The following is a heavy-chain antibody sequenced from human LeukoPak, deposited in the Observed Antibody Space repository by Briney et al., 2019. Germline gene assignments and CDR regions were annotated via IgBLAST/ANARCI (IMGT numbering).Heavy chain of an antibody. D-gene: IGHD2-15*01. CDR3: AATDCSGGSCYSGWFDP. J-gene: IGHJ5*02. V-gene: IGHV1-69*06. Sequence: ASVKVSCKASGGTFSSYAISWVRQAPGQGLEWMGGIIPIFGTANYAQRFQGRVTITADKSTSTAYMELRSLRSDDTAVYYCAATDCSGGSCYSGWFDPWGQGTLVTVSS. CDR1: GGTFSSYA. CDR2: IIPIFGTA.